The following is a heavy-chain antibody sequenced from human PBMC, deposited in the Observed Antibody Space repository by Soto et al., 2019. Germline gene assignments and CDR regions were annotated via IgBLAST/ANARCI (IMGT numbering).Heavy chain of an antibody. V-gene: IGHV3-33*01. J-gene: IGHJ3*01. CDR3: ARRNLAGPTIDTFDL. Sequence: QEQLVESGGGVVQPGRSLRLSCAASGFTFSRNGMHWIRQAPGKGLEWVAIIWYHGNKENYADSVRGPFTISRDNSKNTVYLQMASLRVEDTAVYYCARRNLAGPTIDTFDLWGQGTLVTVSS. CDR1: GFTFSRNG. D-gene: IGHD5-12*01. CDR2: IWYHGNKE.